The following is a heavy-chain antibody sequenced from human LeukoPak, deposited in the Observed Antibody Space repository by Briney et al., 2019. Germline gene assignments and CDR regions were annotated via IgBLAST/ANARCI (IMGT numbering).Heavy chain of an antibody. CDR1: GYTFTSYG. V-gene: IGHV1-18*01. D-gene: IGHD2-15*01. CDR2: ISAYNGNT. J-gene: IGHJ4*02. Sequence: ASVKVSCKASGYTFTSYGISWVRQAPGQGLEWMGWISAYNGNTNYAQKLQGRVTMTTDTSTSTAYMELRSLRSDDTAVYYCAKLTRPLVVVVAATLGNYFDYWGQGTLVTVSS. CDR3: AKLTRPLVVVVAATLGNYFDY.